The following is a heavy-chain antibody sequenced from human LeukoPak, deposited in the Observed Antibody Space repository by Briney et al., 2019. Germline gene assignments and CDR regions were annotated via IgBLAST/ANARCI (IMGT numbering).Heavy chain of an antibody. CDR1: GFTFSSYG. J-gene: IGHJ4*02. CDR2: ISYDGSNK. V-gene: IGHV3-30*18. D-gene: IGHD5-24*01. CDR3: AKDGYNLGGFDY. Sequence: GGSLRLSCAASGFTFSSYGMHWVRQAPGKGLEWVAVISYDGSNKHYADSVKGRFTISRDNSKNTLYLQMNSLRAEDTAVYYCAKDGYNLGGFDYWGQGTLVTVSS.